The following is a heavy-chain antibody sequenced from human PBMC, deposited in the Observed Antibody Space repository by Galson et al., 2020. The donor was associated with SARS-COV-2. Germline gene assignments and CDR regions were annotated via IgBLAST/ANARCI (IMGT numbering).Heavy chain of an antibody. J-gene: IGHJ4*02. CDR2: IWYDGSNK. CDR3: ARDREWWEPAGSYYFDY. Sequence: GGSLRLSCAASGFTFSSYGMHRVRQAPGKGLEWVAVIWYDGSNKYYADSVKGRFTISRDNSKNTLYLQMNSLRAEDTAVYYCARDREWWEPAGSYYFDYWGQGTLVTVSS. V-gene: IGHV3-33*01. D-gene: IGHD2-15*01. CDR1: GFTFSSYG.